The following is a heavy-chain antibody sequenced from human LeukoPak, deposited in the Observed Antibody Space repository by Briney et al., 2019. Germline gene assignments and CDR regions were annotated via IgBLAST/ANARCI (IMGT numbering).Heavy chain of an antibody. Sequence: GGSLRLSCAASGFTFSSCAMSWVRQAPGKGLEWVSAISGSGGSTYYADSVKGRFTISRDNSKNTLYLQMNSLRAEDTAVYYCARGGYYCSSTSCYSNYWGQGTLVTVSS. V-gene: IGHV3-23*01. CDR3: ARGGYYCSSTSCYSNY. CDR2: ISGSGGST. J-gene: IGHJ4*02. CDR1: GFTFSSCA. D-gene: IGHD2-2*02.